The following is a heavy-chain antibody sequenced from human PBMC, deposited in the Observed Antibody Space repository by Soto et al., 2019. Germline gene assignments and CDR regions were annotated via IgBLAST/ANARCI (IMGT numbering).Heavy chain of an antibody. CDR1: GFTFSSYG. CDR3: EKAPLSHWYQLRGDYYYGMDV. V-gene: IGHV3-30*18. CDR2: ISYDGSNK. Sequence: QVQLVESGGGVVQPGRSLRLSCAASGFTFSSYGMHWVRQAPGKGLEWVAVISYDGSNKYYADSVKGRFTISRDNSKNTLYLQMNSLRAEDTAVYYCEKAPLSHWYQLRGDYYYGMDVWGQGTTVTVSS. D-gene: IGHD2-2*01. J-gene: IGHJ6*02.